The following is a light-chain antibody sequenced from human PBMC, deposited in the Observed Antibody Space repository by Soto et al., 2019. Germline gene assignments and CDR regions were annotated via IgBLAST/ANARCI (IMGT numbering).Light chain of an antibody. J-gene: IGKJ1*01. CDR2: GAS. Sequence: ELVMTQSPATLSVSPGERATLSCRASQSVSSNLAWYQQKPGQAPRLLIYGASTRATGIPARFSGSGSGTDFTLTISRLEPEDFAVYYCKQYGSSGTVGQGTKVDIK. CDR1: QSVSSN. CDR3: KQYGSSGT. V-gene: IGKV3-15*01.